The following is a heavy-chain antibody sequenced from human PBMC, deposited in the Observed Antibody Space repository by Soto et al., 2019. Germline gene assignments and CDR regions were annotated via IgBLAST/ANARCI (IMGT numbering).Heavy chain of an antibody. CDR3: VRHRSFWGYNYWFDP. J-gene: IGHJ5*02. CDR2: IDPSESKT. V-gene: IGHV5-10-1*03. D-gene: IGHD1-1*01. Sequence: EVQLVQSGAEVKKPGESLRISCKGSGYSFTSYWISWVRQMPGKGLEWMGRIDPSESKTNYSPSFQGHVTMSADKSISTAYLQWSSLKASDTAMYYCVRHRSFWGYNYWFDPWGQGTLVTVSS. CDR1: GYSFTSYW.